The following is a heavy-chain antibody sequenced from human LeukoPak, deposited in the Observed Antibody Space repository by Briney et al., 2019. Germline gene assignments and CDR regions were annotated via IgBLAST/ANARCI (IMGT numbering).Heavy chain of an antibody. D-gene: IGHD6-19*01. J-gene: IGHJ4*02. Sequence: KTSETLSLTCTVSGGSITSGSYYWSWFRQPAGKGLEWIGRIYTSGSTNYNPSLKSRLTISVDTPKNQFSLKLTSVTAADTAVYYCARHGKQWLDYFDYWGQGTLVTVSS. CDR2: IYTSGST. V-gene: IGHV4-61*02. CDR1: GGSITSGSYY. CDR3: ARHGKQWLDYFDY.